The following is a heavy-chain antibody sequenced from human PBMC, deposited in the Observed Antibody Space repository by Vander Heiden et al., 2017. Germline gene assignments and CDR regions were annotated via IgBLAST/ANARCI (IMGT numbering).Heavy chain of an antibody. Sequence: EVQLVESGGGLVQPGGSLRLSCSASGFTFNPFWMSWVRQAPGKGLEWVANINEDGREKYHVDSVKGRFTISRDNAKNSLYLQINSLRPEDTAVYYCARAGAVGTVDYWGQGTLVTVSS. J-gene: IGHJ4*02. D-gene: IGHD6-13*01. CDR2: INEDGREK. CDR1: GFTFNPFW. CDR3: ARAGAVGTVDY. V-gene: IGHV3-7*01.